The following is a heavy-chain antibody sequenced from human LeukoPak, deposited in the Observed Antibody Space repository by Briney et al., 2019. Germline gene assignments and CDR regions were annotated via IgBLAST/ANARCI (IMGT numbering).Heavy chain of an antibody. CDR1: GASVTNFY. CDR2: IYASGSI. CDR3: ARSARFNYFYMDV. V-gene: IGHV4-4*07. J-gene: IGHJ6*03. D-gene: IGHD2-15*01. Sequence: PSETLSLTCSVSGASVTNFYWTWIRQPAGKGLEYIGRIYASGSIDYNPSLTSPANLSVNSSNNQFSLNLTSVTAADTALYYCARSARFNYFYMDVWGKGTSVTVSS.